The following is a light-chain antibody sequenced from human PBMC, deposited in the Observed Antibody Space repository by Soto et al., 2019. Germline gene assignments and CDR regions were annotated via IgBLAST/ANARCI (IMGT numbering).Light chain of an antibody. CDR2: DVT. CDR3: SSYTSRTTRV. J-gene: IGLJ3*02. CDR1: SSDVGGYNY. V-gene: IGLV2-14*01. Sequence: QSALTQPASVSGSPGQSITISCTGTSSDVGGYNYVSWYQQHPGKAPQVMIYDVTSRPSGVSNRFSGSKSGNTASLTISELQAEDEADYYCSSYTSRTTRVFGGGTKLTVL.